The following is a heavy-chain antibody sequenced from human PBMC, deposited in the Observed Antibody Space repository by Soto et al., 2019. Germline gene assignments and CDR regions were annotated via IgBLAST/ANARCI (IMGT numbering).Heavy chain of an antibody. J-gene: IGHJ6*03. CDR3: ARGCSSTSCYYGYYYYYMDV. V-gene: IGHV1-18*01. CDR1: GYTFTSYG. Sequence: QVQLVQSGAEVKKPGASVKVSCKASGYTFTSYGISWVRQAPGQGLEWMGWISAYNGNTNYAQKLQGRGTMTTDTATSAAYMELRSLRSDDTAVYYCARGCSSTSCYYGYYYYYMDVWGKGTTVTVSS. D-gene: IGHD2-2*01. CDR2: ISAYNGNT.